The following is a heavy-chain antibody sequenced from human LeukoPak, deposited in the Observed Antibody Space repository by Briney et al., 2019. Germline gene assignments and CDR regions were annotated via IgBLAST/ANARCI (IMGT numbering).Heavy chain of an antibody. V-gene: IGHV3-9*01. CDR2: ISWNSGSI. J-gene: IGHJ6*02. CDR1: GFTFRNYA. Sequence: GGSLRLSCAASGFTFRNYAMSWVRQAPGKGLEWVSGISWNSGSIGYADSVKGRFTISRDNAKNSLYLQMNSLRAEDTALYYCAKDSYYYGMDVWGQGTTVTVSS. CDR3: AKDSYYYGMDV.